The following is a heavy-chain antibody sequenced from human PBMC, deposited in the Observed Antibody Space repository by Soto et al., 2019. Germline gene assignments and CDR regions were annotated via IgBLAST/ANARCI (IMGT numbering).Heavy chain of an antibody. CDR1: GGSFSGYY. V-gene: IGHV4-34*01. CDR3: ARASYDYIWGSYRWEYYFDY. D-gene: IGHD3-16*02. Sequence: SETLSLTCAVYGGSFSGYYWSWIRQPPGKGLEWIGEINHSGSTNYNPSLKSRVTISVDTSKNQFSLKLSSVTAADTAVYYCARASYDYIWGSYRWEYYFDYWGQGTLVTVSS. CDR2: INHSGST. J-gene: IGHJ4*02.